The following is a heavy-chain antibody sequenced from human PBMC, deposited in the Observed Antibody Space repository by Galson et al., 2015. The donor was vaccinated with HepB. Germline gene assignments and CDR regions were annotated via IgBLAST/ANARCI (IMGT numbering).Heavy chain of an antibody. CDR2: TYYRSKWYT. V-gene: IGHV6-1*01. Sequence: CAISGDSVSSNSVAWNWIRQSPSRGLEWLGRTYYRSKWYTDYAVSVKGRITVNPDTSKNQFSLQLDSMTLEDTAVYYCARGPATFDFWGQGTLVTVSS. J-gene: IGHJ4*02. CDR3: ARGPATFDF. CDR1: GDSVSSNSVA.